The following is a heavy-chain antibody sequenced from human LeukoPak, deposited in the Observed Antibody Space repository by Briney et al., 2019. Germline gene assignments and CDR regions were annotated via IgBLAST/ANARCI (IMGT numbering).Heavy chain of an antibody. CDR2: ISGSGGST. V-gene: IGHV3-23*01. CDR1: GFTFSSYA. CDR3: AKGCGSYGQTPLFDY. D-gene: IGHD5-18*01. J-gene: IGHJ4*02. Sequence: GGSLRLSCAASGFTFSSYAMSWVRQAPGKGLEWVSAISGSGGSTYYADSVKGRFTISRDNSKNTLYLQMNSLRAEDTAVYYCAKGCGSYGQTPLFDYWGREPWSPSPQ.